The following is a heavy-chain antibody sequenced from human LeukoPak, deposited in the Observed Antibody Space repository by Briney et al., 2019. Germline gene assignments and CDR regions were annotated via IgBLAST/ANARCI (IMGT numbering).Heavy chain of an antibody. J-gene: IGHJ4*02. V-gene: IGHV3-74*01. Sequence: GGSLRLSCAASGFTLSRYWMHWVRQAPGKGLVWVSRIKNDGSSTSYADTVKGRFAISRDDAKNTLYLQMNSMRAEDTPVYYCATLRNYDIDYWGQGTLVTVSS. CDR1: GFTLSRYW. CDR2: IKNDGSST. D-gene: IGHD3-9*01. CDR3: ATLRNYDIDY.